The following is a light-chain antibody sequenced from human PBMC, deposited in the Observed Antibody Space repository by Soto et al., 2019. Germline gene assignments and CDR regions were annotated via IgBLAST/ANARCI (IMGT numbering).Light chain of an antibody. CDR1: QSVSSTY. CDR3: QHYGSSRWT. V-gene: IGKV3-20*01. CDR2: GAS. Sequence: EIVLTQSPGTLSLSPGERATLSCRASQSVSSTYLAWYQQKPGQAPRLLIYGASTRATGLPDRFSGSGSGTDFTLTISRMDPEDFAVYYCQHYGSSRWTFGQGTKVDIK. J-gene: IGKJ1*01.